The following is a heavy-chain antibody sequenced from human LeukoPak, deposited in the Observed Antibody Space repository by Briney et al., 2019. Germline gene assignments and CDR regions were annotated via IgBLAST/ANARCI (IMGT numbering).Heavy chain of an antibody. Sequence: GGSLRLSCAASGFTFSSYAMSWVRQAPGKGLEWVSAISGSGGSTYYADSVKGRFTISRDNSKNTLYLQTNSLRAEDTAVYYCAKDSSGWQRVHWGQGTLVTVSS. V-gene: IGHV3-23*01. CDR1: GFTFSSYA. D-gene: IGHD6-19*01. CDR3: AKDSSGWQRVH. CDR2: ISGSGGST. J-gene: IGHJ4*02.